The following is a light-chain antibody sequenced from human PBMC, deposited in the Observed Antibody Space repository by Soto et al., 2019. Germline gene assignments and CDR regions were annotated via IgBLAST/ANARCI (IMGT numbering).Light chain of an antibody. CDR3: QQYYNWPPLYT. Sequence: EIVLTQSPATLSVSPGERATLSCRASQSVSINLAWYQQKPGQAPRFLIYEASTRATGIPARFSGSGSGIEFTLTISSLQSEDSAIYYCQQYYNWPPLYTFGQGTKLEIK. J-gene: IGKJ2*01. CDR2: EAS. V-gene: IGKV3D-15*01. CDR1: QSVSIN.